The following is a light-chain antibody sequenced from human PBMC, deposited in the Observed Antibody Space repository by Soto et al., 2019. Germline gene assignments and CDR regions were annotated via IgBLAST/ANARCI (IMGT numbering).Light chain of an antibody. CDR1: SSNIGNNA. J-gene: IGLJ3*02. CDR2: YDH. V-gene: IGLV1-36*01. CDR3: STWDDNLSGPV. Sequence: QSVLTQPPSVSEAPRQRVTISCSGSSSNIGNNAVNWYQQLPGKAPKLLIYYDHLLPSGVSDRFSGSKSGTSASLAISGLLSEDEAYYYCSTWDDNLSGPVFGGGTKVTVL.